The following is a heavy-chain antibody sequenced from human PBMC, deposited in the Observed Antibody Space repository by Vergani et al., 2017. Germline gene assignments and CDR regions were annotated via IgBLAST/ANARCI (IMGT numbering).Heavy chain of an antibody. CDR3: TRGIGRYEY. Sequence: EVQLVESGGGLVQPGRSLRLSCTGSGFTFGDFALTWIRQPPGKGLEWVGYIRSHNYGGTAEYAASFKGRFTISRDDSRNTGYVEMNSLKIEDTATYYCTRGIGRYEYWGQGALVTVSS. V-gene: IGHV3-49*03. CDR2: IRSHNYGGTA. J-gene: IGHJ4*02. CDR1: GFTFGDFA. D-gene: IGHD3-3*02.